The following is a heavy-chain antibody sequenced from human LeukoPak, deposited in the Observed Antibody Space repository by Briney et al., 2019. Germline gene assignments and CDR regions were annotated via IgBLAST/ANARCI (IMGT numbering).Heavy chain of an antibody. CDR3: ARAGDYYYYMDV. V-gene: IGHV4-34*12. CDR1: GGSFSGYY. Sequence: PSETLSLTCAVYGGSFSGYYWTWIRQPPGKGLEWIGEIIDTGSTKYNSSLKSRVTISVDTSKNQFSLKLSSVTAADTAVYYCARAGDYYYYMDVWGKGTTVTVSS. J-gene: IGHJ6*03. CDR2: IIDTGST.